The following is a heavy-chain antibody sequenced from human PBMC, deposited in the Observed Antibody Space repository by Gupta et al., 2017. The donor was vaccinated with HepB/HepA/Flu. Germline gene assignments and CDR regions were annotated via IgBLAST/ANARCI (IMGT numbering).Heavy chain of an antibody. Sequence: EVQLVESGGDLVQPGGSLRLSCAASGFPFSDYWMSWVRQAPGKGLEWVANIKQDGSEKYYVDSVKGRFIISRDNSKNSLFLQMNSLRAEDTAMYYCARHNLGYRSWGQGTLVTVSS. CDR3: ARHNLGYRS. CDR1: GFPFSDYW. CDR2: IKQDGSEK. V-gene: IGHV3-7*01. D-gene: IGHD5-18*01. J-gene: IGHJ4*02.